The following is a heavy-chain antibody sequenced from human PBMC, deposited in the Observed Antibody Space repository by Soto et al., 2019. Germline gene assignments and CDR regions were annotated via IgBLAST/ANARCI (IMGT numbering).Heavy chain of an antibody. V-gene: IGHV4-31*03. CDR1: GGSISSGDYY. J-gene: IGHJ5*01. D-gene: IGHD3-22*01. Sequence: SETLSLTCTVSGGSISSGDYYWSWIRQHPWKGLEWIGYIYYSGSTYYNPSLKSRVTISVDTSKNQFSLKLSSVTAADTAVYYCARDRHYYDSSGHPKAWFDSWGQGXLVTVYS. CDR2: IYYSGST. CDR3: ARDRHYYDSSGHPKAWFDS.